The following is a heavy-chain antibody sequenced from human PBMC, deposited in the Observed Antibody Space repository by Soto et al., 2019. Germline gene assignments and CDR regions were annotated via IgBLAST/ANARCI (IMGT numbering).Heavy chain of an antibody. CDR1: GFTFSSYA. V-gene: IGHV3-23*01. Sequence: GGSLRLSCEASGFTFSSYAMSWVRQAPGKGLEWVSAISGSGDSTYYVDPVKGRFTISRDNSKSTLYLQMNSLRAEDTAVYYCAKDGESTSWSLASDYWGQGALVTVSS. J-gene: IGHJ4*02. CDR3: AKDGESTSWSLASDY. CDR2: ISGSGDST. D-gene: IGHD6-13*01.